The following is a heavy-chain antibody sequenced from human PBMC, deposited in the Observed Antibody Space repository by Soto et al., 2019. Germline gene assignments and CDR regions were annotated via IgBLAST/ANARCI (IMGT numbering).Heavy chain of an antibody. CDR1: GFTFSSYS. CDR3: ASGGYCSGGSCYVVFDY. CDR2: ISSSSSYI. V-gene: IGHV3-21*01. Sequence: GGSLRLSCGASGFTFSSYSMNWVRQAPGKGLEWVSSISSSSSYIYSADSVKGRFTISRDNAKNSLYLQMNSLRAEDTAVYYCASGGYCSGGSCYVVFDYWGQGTLVTVSS. D-gene: IGHD2-15*01. J-gene: IGHJ4*02.